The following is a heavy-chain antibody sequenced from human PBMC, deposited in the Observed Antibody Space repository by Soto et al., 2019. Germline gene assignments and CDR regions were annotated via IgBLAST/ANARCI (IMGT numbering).Heavy chain of an antibody. V-gene: IGHV3-30*18. CDR2: VSYDGNHK. CDR3: AKDVGQQLVLNDGMDV. Sequence: QVPLVESGGGVIQPGTSLSLSCGSSGFTFRSFGMYWVRQAPGKGLEWVAVVSYDGNHKYYADSVKGRFTVSRDNAKNMLYLQMNSLGGEDTAVYYCAKDVGQQLVLNDGMDVWGQGTTVTVSS. D-gene: IGHD6-13*01. J-gene: IGHJ6*02. CDR1: GFTFRSFG.